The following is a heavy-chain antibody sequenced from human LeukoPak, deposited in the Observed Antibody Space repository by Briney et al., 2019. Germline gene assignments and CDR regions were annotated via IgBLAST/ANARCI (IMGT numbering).Heavy chain of an antibody. CDR1: GFTFSNYW. D-gene: IGHD4-23*01. CDR2: IQQHGSET. V-gene: IGHV3-7*03. Sequence: GGSLRLSCEGSGFTFSNYWMSWVRQAPGKGLEWVANIQQHGSETYYGDSVKGRFTISRDNAKNSLYLQMNSLRAEDTAVYYCAAELYGGNSDCCNFEIWGQGTMVTVSS. J-gene: IGHJ3*02. CDR3: AAELYGGNSDCCNFEI.